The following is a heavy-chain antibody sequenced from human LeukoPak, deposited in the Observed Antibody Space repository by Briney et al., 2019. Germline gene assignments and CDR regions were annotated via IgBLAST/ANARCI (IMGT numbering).Heavy chain of an antibody. CDR3: ARQGGSYYAIDD. J-gene: IGHJ4*02. Sequence: SETLSLTCGVYGGSLSDYSWSWIRQPPGKGLEFIGEINHSVNTNFNPSLKSRATISVDTSKNQVSLRLSSVTAADTAVYYCARQGGSYYAIDDWGQGTLVTVSS. V-gene: IGHV4-34*01. CDR2: INHSVNT. D-gene: IGHD1-26*01. CDR1: GGSLSDYS.